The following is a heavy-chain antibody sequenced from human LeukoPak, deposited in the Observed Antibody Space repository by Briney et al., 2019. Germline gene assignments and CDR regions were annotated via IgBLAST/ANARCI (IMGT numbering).Heavy chain of an antibody. Sequence: SGGSLRLSCAASGFTFSSYGMHWVRQAPGKGLEWVAVIWYDGSNKYYADSVKGRFTISRDNSKNTLYLQMKSLRAEDTAVYYCARDRSSLGGSYFRWGQGTLVTVSS. J-gene: IGHJ4*02. D-gene: IGHD1-26*01. CDR1: GFTFSSYG. CDR3: ARDRSSLGGSYFR. V-gene: IGHV3-33*01. CDR2: IWYDGSNK.